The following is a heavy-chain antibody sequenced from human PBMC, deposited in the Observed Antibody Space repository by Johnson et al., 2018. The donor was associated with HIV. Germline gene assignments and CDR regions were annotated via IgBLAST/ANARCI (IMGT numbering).Heavy chain of an antibody. Sequence: EVQLVESGGGSVQPGGSLRLSCAASGFTFDNYAMHWVRQAPGKGLEWVSGISWNSGSIGYADSVKGRFTISRDNSKNALYLRMNSLRAEDTAVYYCAKDRGIQWALPADAFDVWGQGTMVTVSS. CDR2: ISWNSGSI. D-gene: IGHD6-13*01. CDR1: GFTFDNYA. J-gene: IGHJ3*01. CDR3: AKDRGIQWALPADAFDV. V-gene: IGHV3-9*01.